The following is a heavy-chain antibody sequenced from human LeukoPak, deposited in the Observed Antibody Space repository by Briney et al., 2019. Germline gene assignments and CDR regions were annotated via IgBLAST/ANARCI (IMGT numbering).Heavy chain of an antibody. D-gene: IGHD2-2*01. CDR3: ARGGSVVVPAAMLLDY. J-gene: IGHJ4*02. Sequence: ASVKVSCKASGYTFTSYGISWVRQAPGQGLEWMGWISAYNGNTNYAQKLQGRVTMTTDTSTSTAYMELRSLRSDDTAVYYCARGGSVVVPAAMLLDYWGQGTLVTVSS. V-gene: IGHV1-18*01. CDR1: GYTFTSYG. CDR2: ISAYNGNT.